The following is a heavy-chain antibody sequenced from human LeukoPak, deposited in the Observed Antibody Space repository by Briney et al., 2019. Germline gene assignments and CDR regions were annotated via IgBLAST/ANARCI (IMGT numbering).Heavy chain of an antibody. D-gene: IGHD3-16*02. CDR2: IKQDGSEK. V-gene: IGHV3-7*02. CDR3: ARGGTGSYRHYYFDY. J-gene: IGHJ4*02. CDR1: GFTFSSHW. Sequence: GGSLRLSCAASGFTFSSHWMSWVRQAPGKGLEWVANIKQDGSEKYYVDSVKGRFTISRDNAKNSLYLQMNSLRAEDTAVYYCARGGTGSYRHYYFDYWGQGTLVTVSS.